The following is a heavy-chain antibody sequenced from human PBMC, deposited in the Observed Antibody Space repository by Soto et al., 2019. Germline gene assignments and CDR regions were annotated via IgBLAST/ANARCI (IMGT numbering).Heavy chain of an antibody. CDR1: GYTFTSYG. Sequence: ASVKVSCKASGYTFTSYGISWVRQAPGQGLEWMGWISAYNGNTNYAQKLQGRVTMTTDTSRSTAYMELRSLRSDDTAVYYCARVMYYDILTGSPYKWFVPCGQGTLVTVS. J-gene: IGHJ5*02. D-gene: IGHD3-9*01. V-gene: IGHV1-18*01. CDR3: ARVMYYDILTGSPYKWFVP. CDR2: ISAYNGNT.